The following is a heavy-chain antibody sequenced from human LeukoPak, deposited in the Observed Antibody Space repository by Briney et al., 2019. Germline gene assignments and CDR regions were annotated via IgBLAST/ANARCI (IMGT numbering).Heavy chain of an antibody. CDR3: ARAFLYGNPQFYFDY. D-gene: IGHD4-11*01. V-gene: IGHV1-46*01. Sequence: ASVKVSCKASGYTFTSYYMHWVRQAPGQGLEWMGIINPSGGSTSYAQKFQGRATMTRDTSTSTVYMELSSLRSEDTAVYYCARAFLYGNPQFYFDYWGQGTPVTVSS. CDR2: INPSGGST. J-gene: IGHJ4*02. CDR1: GYTFTSYY.